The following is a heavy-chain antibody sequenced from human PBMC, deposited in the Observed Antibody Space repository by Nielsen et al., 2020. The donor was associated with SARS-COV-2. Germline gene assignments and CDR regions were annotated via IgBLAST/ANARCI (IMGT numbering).Heavy chain of an antibody. CDR3: ARVSSSWVDY. Sequence: SETLSLTCAVFGESFSDNKWNWVRQPPGKGLEWIGEIDHSGGTSYNPSLKSRVTMSVDTSKNQFSLTLSSVTAADTAVYYCARVSSSWVDYWGQGTLVTVSS. CDR2: IDHSGGT. CDR1: GESFSDNK. J-gene: IGHJ4*02. V-gene: IGHV4-34*01. D-gene: IGHD6-13*01.